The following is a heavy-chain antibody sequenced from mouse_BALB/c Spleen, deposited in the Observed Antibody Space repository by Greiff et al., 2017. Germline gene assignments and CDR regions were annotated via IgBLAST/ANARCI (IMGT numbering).Heavy chain of an antibody. CDR1: GFTFSSYT. J-gene: IGHJ3*01. CDR2: ISNGGGST. CDR3: ARKDGYYGGFAY. Sequence: EVKLVESGGGLVQPGGSLKLSCAASGFTFSSYTMSWVRQTPEKRLEWVAYISNGGGSTYYPDTVKGRFTISRDNAKNTLYLQMSSLKSEDTAMYYCARKDGYYGGFAYWGQGTLVTVSA. D-gene: IGHD2-3*01. V-gene: IGHV5-12-2*01.